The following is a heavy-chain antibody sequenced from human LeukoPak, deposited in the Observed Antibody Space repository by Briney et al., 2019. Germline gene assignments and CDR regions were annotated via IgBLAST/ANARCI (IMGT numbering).Heavy chain of an antibody. J-gene: IGHJ6*03. CDR2: ISAYNGNT. D-gene: IGHD6-19*01. V-gene: IGHV1-18*01. CDR1: GYTFTSYG. CDR3: ARDPRSSGQFHYMDV. Sequence: ASVKVSCKASGYTFTSYGISWVRQAPGQGLEWMGWISAYNGNTNYAQKLQGRVTMTRDMSTSTVYMELSSLRSEDTAVYYCARDPRSSGQFHYMDVWGKGTTVTVSS.